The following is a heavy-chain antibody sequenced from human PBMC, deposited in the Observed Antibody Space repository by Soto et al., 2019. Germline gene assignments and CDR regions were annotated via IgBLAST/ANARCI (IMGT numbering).Heavy chain of an antibody. CDR1: GGSVSNSY. CDR3: ARGRSHEWELLVQYFDY. V-gene: IGHV4-59*02. D-gene: IGHD1-26*01. Sequence: ETLSLTCTVSGGSVSNSYWGWIRQPPGKGLEWVAYVYYSGSTNYNPSLGSRVTISVDKSKNQFSLKMTSVTGADTAVYYCARGRSHEWELLVQYFDYWGQGTLVTVSS. CDR2: VYYSGST. J-gene: IGHJ4*02.